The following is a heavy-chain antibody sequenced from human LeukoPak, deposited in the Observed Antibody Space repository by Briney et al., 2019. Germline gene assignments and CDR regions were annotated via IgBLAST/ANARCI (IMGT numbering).Heavy chain of an antibody. CDR3: ARGGEYCSSTSCYYDS. Sequence: SENLSLTCTVSGESISCYDWSWIRPPAGKGLERIGRIYTSGSTNYNPSLKSRVTMSVDTSNNQLSLKLSSVTAADTAVYYCARGGEYCSSTSCYYDSWGQGTLVTVSS. CDR2: IYTSGST. D-gene: IGHD2-2*01. J-gene: IGHJ4*02. CDR1: GESISCYD. V-gene: IGHV4-4*07.